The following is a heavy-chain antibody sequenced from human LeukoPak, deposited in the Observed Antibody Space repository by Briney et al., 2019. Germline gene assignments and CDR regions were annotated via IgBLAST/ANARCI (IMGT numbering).Heavy chain of an antibody. CDR2: INAGNGNT. V-gene: IGHV1-3*01. CDR1: GYNFFTYG. CDR3: ARKKSGSYLVFDY. Sequence: ASVKVSCKASGYNFFTYGITWVRQAPGQGLEWMGWINAGNGNTKYSQKFQGRVTITRDTSASTAYMELSSLRSEDTAVYYCARKKSGSYLVFDYWGQGTLVTVSS. J-gene: IGHJ4*02. D-gene: IGHD1-26*01.